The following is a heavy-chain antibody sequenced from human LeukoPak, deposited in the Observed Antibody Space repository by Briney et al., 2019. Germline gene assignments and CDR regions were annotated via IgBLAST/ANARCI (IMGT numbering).Heavy chain of an antibody. CDR3: ARGGLFAYYFDY. CDR1: EFTFDDYA. D-gene: IGHD3-10*02. CDR2: INTDGSRT. J-gene: IGHJ4*02. V-gene: IGHV3-74*01. Sequence: GGSLRLSCAVSEFTFDDYAMHWVRQAPGKGLEWVSRINTDGSRTTYADSVKGRFTISRDNAKNTVYLQMNSLRAEDTAVYYCARGGLFAYYFDYWGQGTLVTVSS.